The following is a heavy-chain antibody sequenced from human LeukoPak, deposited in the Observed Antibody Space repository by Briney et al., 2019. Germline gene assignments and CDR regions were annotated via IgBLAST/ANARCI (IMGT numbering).Heavy chain of an antibody. J-gene: IGHJ4*02. D-gene: IGHD3-10*01. Sequence: RPSETLSLTCTVSGDSISSSSYYWGWIRQPPGKGLEWIGNIYYSGSTYYNPSLKSRVTISVDTSKNQFSLKLSSVTAADTAVYYCARSYYYGSGSYYNDEYYFDYWGQGTLVTVSS. CDR2: IYYSGST. CDR1: GDSISSSSYY. CDR3: ARSYYYGSGSYYNDEYYFDY. V-gene: IGHV4-39*07.